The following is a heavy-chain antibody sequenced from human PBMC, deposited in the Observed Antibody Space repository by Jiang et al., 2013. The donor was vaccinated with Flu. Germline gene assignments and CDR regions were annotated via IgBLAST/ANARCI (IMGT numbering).Heavy chain of an antibody. D-gene: IGHD3-10*01. J-gene: IGHJ2*01. CDR2: IYWDDDK. CDR1: GFSLSTSGVG. Sequence: TLTCTFSGFSLSTSGVGVGWIRQPPGKALEWLALIYWDDDKRYSPSLKSRLTITKDTSKNQVVLTMTNMDPVDTATYYCAHSSLSQPGSGSYYNTPFRDWYFDLWGRGTLVTVSS. V-gene: IGHV2-5*02. CDR3: AHSSLSQPGSGSYYNTPFRDWYFDL.